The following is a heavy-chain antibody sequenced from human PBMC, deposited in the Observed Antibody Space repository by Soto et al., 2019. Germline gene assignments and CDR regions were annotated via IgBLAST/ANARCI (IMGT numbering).Heavy chain of an antibody. V-gene: IGHV3-30*18. CDR1: GFTFSYYG. CDR3: AKALGELSPESYDY. D-gene: IGHD3-16*02. Sequence: QVQLVESGGGVVQPGRSLRLSCATSGFTFSYYGMHWVRQAPGKGLEWVAMISYDGRDQFYADSVRGRFTSSRDNSKNTLNLQMNSLRGDDTAVYYCAKALGELSPESYDYWGQGTLITVSS. CDR2: ISYDGRDQ. J-gene: IGHJ4*02.